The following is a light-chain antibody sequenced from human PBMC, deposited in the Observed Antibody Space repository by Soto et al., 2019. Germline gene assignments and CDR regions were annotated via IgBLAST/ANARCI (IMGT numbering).Light chain of an antibody. CDR2: KAS. CDR3: QSYYGYPYT. V-gene: IGKV1-5*03. J-gene: IGKJ5*01. Sequence: DIQMTQSPSTLSASVGYRFTLTCRASQDISTWLSWYQQKPGKAPKLLIYKASSLESGVPSRFSGGGSGTEFTLTISSLQPDDHATFYCQSYYGYPYTFGQGTRREI. CDR1: QDISTW.